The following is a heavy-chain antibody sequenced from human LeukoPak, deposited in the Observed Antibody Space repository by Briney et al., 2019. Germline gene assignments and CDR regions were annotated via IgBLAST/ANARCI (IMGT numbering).Heavy chain of an antibody. CDR2: VYYTGST. Sequence: SETLSLTCTVSGGSISSYYWGWIRQPPGKGLEWIGSVYYTGSTYYNPSLNSRVTVSVGTSKNQFSLKLSSVTAADTAVYYCARGVPRGYYYYMDVWGKGTTVTVSS. D-gene: IGHD2-8*01. CDR3: ARGVPRGYYYYMDV. CDR1: GGSISSYY. V-gene: IGHV4-39*01. J-gene: IGHJ6*03.